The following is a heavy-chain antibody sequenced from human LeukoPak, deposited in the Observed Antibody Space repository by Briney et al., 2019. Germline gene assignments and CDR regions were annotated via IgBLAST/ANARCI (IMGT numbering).Heavy chain of an antibody. CDR2: IYYSGTT. D-gene: IGHD3-16*01. CDR3: ARGGSRLTTAGDLDY. CDR1: GGSISTSRYY. Sequence: ASETLSLTCTVSGGSISTSRYYWGWIRQPPGKGLEWIGSIYYSGTTYYNLSLKCRVTISVDTSRNQFSLRLSSVTAADTAVYYCARGGSRLTTAGDLDYWGQGTLVTVSS. V-gene: IGHV4-39*01. J-gene: IGHJ4*02.